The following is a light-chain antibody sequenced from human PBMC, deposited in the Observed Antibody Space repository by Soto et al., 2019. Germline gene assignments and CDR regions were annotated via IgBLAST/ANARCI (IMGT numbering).Light chain of an antibody. J-gene: IGKJ4*01. CDR3: QQCYGTPLT. Sequence: DMEMTQSPSSLSASVGDRVTITCRASQSISNYLNWYQHKPGKVPKLLIYAASSLQSGVPTRFSGSGSGTDFTLTINSLQPEDFATYYCQQCYGTPLTFGGGTKIEIK. V-gene: IGKV1-39*01. CDR1: QSISNY. CDR2: AAS.